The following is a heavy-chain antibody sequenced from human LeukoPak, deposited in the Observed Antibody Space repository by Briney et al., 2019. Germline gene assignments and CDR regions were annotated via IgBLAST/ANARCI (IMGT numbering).Heavy chain of an antibody. J-gene: IGHJ6*02. CDR3: ARDYYDSSGYYPYYYYYGMDV. V-gene: IGHV3-23*01. CDR2: ISGSGGST. Sequence: GGSLRLSCAASGFTFSDYYMSWIRQAPGKGLEWVSAISGSGGSTYYADSVKGRFTISRDNSKNTLYLQMNSLRAEDTAVYYCARDYYDSSGYYPYYYYYGMDVWGQGTTVTVSS. D-gene: IGHD3-22*01. CDR1: GFTFSDYY.